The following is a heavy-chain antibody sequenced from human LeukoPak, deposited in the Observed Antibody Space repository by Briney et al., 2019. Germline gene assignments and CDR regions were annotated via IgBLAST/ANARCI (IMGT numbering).Heavy chain of an antibody. CDR2: VDGDGSTT. V-gene: IGHV3-74*01. Sequence: GGSLRLSCAASGFTFTSYWMHWVRQAPGKGLVWVSLVDGDGSTTTYADSVKGRFTISRDNAKNTLYLQMTSLRAEDRAVYYCARPQLGDLYAFDIWGQGTMVTASS. D-gene: IGHD4-17*01. CDR1: GFTFTSYW. CDR3: ARPQLGDLYAFDI. J-gene: IGHJ3*02.